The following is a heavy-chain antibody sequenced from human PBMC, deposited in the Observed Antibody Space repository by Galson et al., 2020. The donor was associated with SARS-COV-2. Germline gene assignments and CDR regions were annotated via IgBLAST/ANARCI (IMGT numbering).Heavy chain of an antibody. D-gene: IGHD3-3*01. J-gene: IGHJ5*02. CDR1: GGSISSYY. V-gene: IGHV4-59*08. Sequence: SETLSLTCTVSGGSISSYYWSWIRQPPGKGPEWIGYIYYSGSTNYNPSLKSRVTISVDTSKNQFSLKLSSVTAADTAVYYCARGGYYDFGFDPWGQGTLVTVSS. CDR3: ARGGYYDFGFDP. CDR2: IYYSGST.